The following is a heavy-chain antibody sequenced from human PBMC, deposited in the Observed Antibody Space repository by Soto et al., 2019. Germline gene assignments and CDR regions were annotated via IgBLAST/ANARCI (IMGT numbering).Heavy chain of an antibody. V-gene: IGHV1-2*04. Sequence: ASVKVSCKASGYTFTGYYMHWVRQAPGQGLEWMGWINPNSGGTNYAQKFQGWVTMTKDTSISTAYMELSRLRSDDTAVYYCARDRCSSTSCRLDIWGQGTMVTVSS. CDR3: ARDRCSSTSCRLDI. J-gene: IGHJ3*02. CDR2: INPNSGGT. D-gene: IGHD2-2*01. CDR1: GYTFTGYY.